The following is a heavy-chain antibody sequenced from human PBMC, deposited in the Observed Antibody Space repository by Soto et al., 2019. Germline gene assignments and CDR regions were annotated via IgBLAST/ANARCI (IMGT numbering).Heavy chain of an antibody. Sequence: SMRLSCAASGFTFDAYGLSWVRQAPGKGLEWVSGINWNGGSTGYADSVKGRFTISRDNAKNSLYLQMNSLRAEDTALYHCARGQLRYFDWLSLHYYYMDVWGKGTTVTVSS. CDR2: INWNGGST. CDR3: ARGQLRYFDWLSLHYYYMDV. J-gene: IGHJ6*03. V-gene: IGHV3-20*01. CDR1: GFTFDAYG. D-gene: IGHD3-9*01.